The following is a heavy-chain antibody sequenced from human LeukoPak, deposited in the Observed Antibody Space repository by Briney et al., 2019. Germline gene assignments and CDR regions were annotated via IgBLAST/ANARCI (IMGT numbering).Heavy chain of an antibody. J-gene: IGHJ4*02. CDR2: IIPIFGTA. CDR3: ARGGEANYCDTSGYYLYYY. V-gene: IGHV1-69*01. D-gene: IGHD3-22*01. CDR1: GGTFSSYA. Sequence: SVKVSCKASGGTFSSYAISWVRQAPGQGLEWMGGIIPIFGTANYAQKFQGRVTITADESTSTAYMELSSLRSEDTAVYYCARGGEANYCDTSGYYLYYYWGQGTLVTVSS.